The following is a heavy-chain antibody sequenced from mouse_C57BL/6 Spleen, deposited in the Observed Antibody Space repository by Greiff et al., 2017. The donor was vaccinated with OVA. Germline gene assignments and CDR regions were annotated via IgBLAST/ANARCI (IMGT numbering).Heavy chain of an antibody. J-gene: IGHJ4*01. CDR3: ARDGGYAMDY. CDR1: GYAFSSSW. V-gene: IGHV1-82*01. Sequence: QVQLQQSGPELVKPGASVKISCKASGYAFSSSWMHWVKQRPGKGLEWIGRIYPGDGATNYNGKFKGKATLTADNSSSTAYMQLSSLTSEDAAVYFCARDGGYAMDYWGQGTSVTVSS. CDR2: IYPGDGAT.